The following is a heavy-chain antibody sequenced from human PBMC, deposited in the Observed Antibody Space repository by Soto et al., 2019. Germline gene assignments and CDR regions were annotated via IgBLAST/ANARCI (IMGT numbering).Heavy chain of an antibody. CDR2: IYHNGST. J-gene: IGHJ5*02. V-gene: IGHV4-34*01. CDR1: GGSFSGYY. Sequence: PSETLSLTCTVYGGSFSGYYWSWIRQPPGKGLEWIGEIYHNGSTNYNPSLESRVSISVDTSKNQFSLKLNSVTAADTAVYYCARAAKSRITMVREVIAYGLDPWGQGTLVT. D-gene: IGHD3-10*01. CDR3: ARAAKSRITMVREVIAYGLDP.